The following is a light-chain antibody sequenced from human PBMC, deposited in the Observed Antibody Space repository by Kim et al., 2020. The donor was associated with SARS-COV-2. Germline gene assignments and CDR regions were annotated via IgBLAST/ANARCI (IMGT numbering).Light chain of an antibody. CDR3: SSYTSSSTWV. V-gene: IGLV2-18*02. CDR1: SRYVGSYNR. J-gene: IGLJ3*02. Sequence: GQSVTISCTGTSRYVGSYNRVSWYQQPPGTAPKRMIYEVSNRPSGVPDRFSGSKSGNTASLTISGLQAEDEADYYCSSYTSSSTWVFGGGTQLTVL. CDR2: EVS.